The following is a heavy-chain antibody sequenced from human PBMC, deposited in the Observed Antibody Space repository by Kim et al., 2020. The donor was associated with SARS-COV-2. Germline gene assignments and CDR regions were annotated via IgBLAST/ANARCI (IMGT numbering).Heavy chain of an antibody. CDR2: MTFDGNK. V-gene: IGHV3-30*18. D-gene: IGHD3-3*01. CDR3: AKDLDVQTRSASCFDS. CDR1: GFTFNTYG. Sequence: GGSLRLSCVASGFTFNTYGAHWVRQAPGKGLEWVAVMTFDGNKYYADSVKGRFTVSRDNSKNTLSLHMDSLSPEDTAIYYCAKDLDVQTRSASCFDSWGHGTLVTVSS. J-gene: IGHJ4*01.